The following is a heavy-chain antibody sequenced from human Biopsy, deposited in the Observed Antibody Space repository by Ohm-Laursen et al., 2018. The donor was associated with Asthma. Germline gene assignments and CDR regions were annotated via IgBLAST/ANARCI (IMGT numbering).Heavy chain of an antibody. CDR3: ARVPTTLRYFDL. V-gene: IGHV4-61*01. D-gene: IGHD2-15*01. CDR1: GGSVSSGSYY. CDR2: ISYSGST. Sequence: PGTLSLTCTVSGGSVSSGSYYWSWIRQPPGKGLAWVSYISYSGSTDYNPSLKSRPTISMDTSKNQFSLKLSSVTAADTAVYYCARVPTTLRYFDLWGRGTLVTVSS. J-gene: IGHJ2*01.